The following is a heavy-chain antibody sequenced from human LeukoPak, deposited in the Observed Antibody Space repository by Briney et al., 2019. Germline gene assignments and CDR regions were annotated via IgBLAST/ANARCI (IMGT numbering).Heavy chain of an antibody. CDR1: GFTFSSYS. CDR3: ASPAYSSSWYSNDY. V-gene: IGHV3-21*01. Sequence: PGGSLRLSCAASGFTFSSYSMSWVSHAPGEGLECVSSISSSISYIYYAESVKGRFTISRDKAKNSLYLQMNSLRAEDTDVYYCASPAYSSSWYSNDYRGQGTLVTVSS. J-gene: IGHJ4*02. CDR2: ISSSISYI. D-gene: IGHD6-13*01.